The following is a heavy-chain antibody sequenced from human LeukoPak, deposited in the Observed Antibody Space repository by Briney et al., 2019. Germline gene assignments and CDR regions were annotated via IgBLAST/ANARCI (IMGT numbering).Heavy chain of an antibody. Sequence: SETLSLTCTVSGGSISSASYYWSWIRQPAGKGLEWIGRIYTSGSTNYNPSLKSRVTISVDTSKNQFSLKLSSVTAADTAVYYCAMRGRLAAAFDYWGQGTLVTVSS. V-gene: IGHV4-61*02. CDR2: IYTSGST. J-gene: IGHJ4*02. D-gene: IGHD6-13*01. CDR3: AMRGRLAAAFDY. CDR1: GGSISSASYY.